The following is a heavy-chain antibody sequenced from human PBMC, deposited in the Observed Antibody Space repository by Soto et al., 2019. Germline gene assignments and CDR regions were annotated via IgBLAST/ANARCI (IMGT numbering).Heavy chain of an antibody. CDR1: GYTFTSYG. V-gene: IGHV1-18*01. Sequence: ASVKVSCKACGYTFTSYGISWVRQAPGQGLEWMGWISAYNGNTNYAQKLQGRVTMTTDTSTSTAYMELRSLRSDDTAVYYCAREFKEDSSSSIAYDFDYWGQGTLVTVSS. D-gene: IGHD6-6*01. CDR3: AREFKEDSSSSIAYDFDY. J-gene: IGHJ4*02. CDR2: ISAYNGNT.